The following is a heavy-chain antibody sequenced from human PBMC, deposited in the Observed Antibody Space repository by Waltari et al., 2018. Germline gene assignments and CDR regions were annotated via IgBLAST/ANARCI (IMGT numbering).Heavy chain of an antibody. CDR2: ISGYNGNT. CDR1: GYTFSNFG. D-gene: IGHD5-12*01. Sequence: QIQLVQSGPEVKKPGASVKVSCKASGYTFSNFGISCLRQARGQGLEWMGWISGYNGNTLYAKKVRDRLTMTTDTYATTAYMELSSLRSDDTAVYYCARPSSRGHSGYDSGDMEYWGQGTLVSVSS. CDR3: ARPSSRGHSGYDSGDMEY. V-gene: IGHV1-18*01. J-gene: IGHJ4*02.